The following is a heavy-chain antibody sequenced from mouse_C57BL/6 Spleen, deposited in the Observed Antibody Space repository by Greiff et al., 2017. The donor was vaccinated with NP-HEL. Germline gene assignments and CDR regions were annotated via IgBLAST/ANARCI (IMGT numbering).Heavy chain of an antibody. D-gene: IGHD1-1*01. Sequence: EVKLMESGGGLVKPGGSLKLSCAASGFTFSSYAMSWVRQTPEKRLEWVATISDGGSYTYYPDNVKGRFTISRDNAKNNLYLQMSHLKSEDTAMYYCARDGDYCGSSYVGGYFDVWGTGTTVTVSS. J-gene: IGHJ1*03. CDR1: GFTFSSYA. CDR2: ISDGGSYT. V-gene: IGHV5-4*01. CDR3: ARDGDYCGSSYVGGYFDV.